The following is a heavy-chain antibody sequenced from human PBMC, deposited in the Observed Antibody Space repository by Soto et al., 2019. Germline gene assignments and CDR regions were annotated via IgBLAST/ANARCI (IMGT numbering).Heavy chain of an antibody. Sequence: QVQLVQSGAEVKKPGSSVKVSCKTSGGAFSSYTITWARQAPGQGLEWMGRIIPFLGITNYAQKFQDTVTLTADRSTSTAYRELSSLKSEDTAVYYCARGPSGKYYSGGFEIWGQGTLVTVSS. CDR2: IIPFLGIT. CDR3: ARGPSGKYYSGGFEI. J-gene: IGHJ3*02. CDR1: GGAFSSYT. D-gene: IGHD1-26*01. V-gene: IGHV1-69*02.